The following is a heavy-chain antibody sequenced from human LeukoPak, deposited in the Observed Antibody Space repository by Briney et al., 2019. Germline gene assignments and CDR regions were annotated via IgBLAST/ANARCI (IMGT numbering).Heavy chain of an antibody. CDR2: ISYDGSNK. D-gene: IGHD5-18*01. V-gene: IGHV3-30*04. CDR1: GFTFSSYA. CDR3: AKDQGGDTAIFDY. Sequence: GGSLRLSCAASGFTFSSYAMHWVRQAPGKGLEWVAVISYDGSNKYYADSVKGRFTISRDNSKNTLYLQMNSLRAEDTAVYYCAKDQGGDTAIFDYWGQGTLVTVSS. J-gene: IGHJ4*02.